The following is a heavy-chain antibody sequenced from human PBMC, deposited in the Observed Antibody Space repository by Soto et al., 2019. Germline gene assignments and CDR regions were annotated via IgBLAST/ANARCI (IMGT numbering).Heavy chain of an antibody. CDR2: IYYSGST. V-gene: IGHV4-39*01. D-gene: IGHD1-26*01. Sequence: SETLSLTCTVSGGSISSSSYYWGWIRQPPGKGLEWIGSIYYSGSTYYNPSLKSRVTISVDTSKNQFSLKLSSVTAADTAVYYCARPGSGSYYLWYFDYWGTGTLVTVSS. J-gene: IGHJ4*02. CDR3: ARPGSGSYYLWYFDY. CDR1: GGSISSSSYY.